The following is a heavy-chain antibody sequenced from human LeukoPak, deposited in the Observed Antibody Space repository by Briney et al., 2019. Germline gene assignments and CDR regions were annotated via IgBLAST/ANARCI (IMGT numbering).Heavy chain of an antibody. D-gene: IGHD6-13*01. CDR1: GGSFSGFY. V-gene: IGHV4-34*01. Sequence: SETLSVTCGVHGGSFSGFYWSWIRQSPGKGLEWIGEINHRGSTSYNPSLKSRVTISIDTSKNQFSLNLSSVTAADTAVYYCARGHIATAGTVFDYWGQGTLVTVSS. CDR2: INHRGST. J-gene: IGHJ4*02. CDR3: ARGHIATAGTVFDY.